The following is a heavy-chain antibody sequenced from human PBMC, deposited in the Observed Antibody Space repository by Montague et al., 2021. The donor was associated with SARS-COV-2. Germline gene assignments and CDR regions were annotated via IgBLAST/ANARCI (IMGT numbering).Heavy chain of an antibody. CDR3: ARHYSATLPAVY. Sequence: SETLSLTCTVSGGSISSFYWSWFRQPPGKGLEWIGYISDSGSTNYNPSLTSRVTKSVDTSKNQFSLKVNSVTAADTAMYYCARHYSATLPAVYWGQGTLVTVSS. CDR2: ISDSGST. D-gene: IGHD2-15*01. J-gene: IGHJ4*02. CDR1: GGSISSFY. V-gene: IGHV4-59*08.